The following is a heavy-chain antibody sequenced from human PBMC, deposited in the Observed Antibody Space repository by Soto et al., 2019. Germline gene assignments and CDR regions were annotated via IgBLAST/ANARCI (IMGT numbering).Heavy chain of an antibody. D-gene: IGHD1-1*01. J-gene: IGHJ6*02. Sequence: RRLSCAGAGFTFGSYGMHWVRQARGKDLEGVAGIWYDGSNKYYSDSVQVRFTISRYNSNNTLYLHKNRLIVEDTAVYYCARYALQLEVGGMDVWGQGKTVTVSS. V-gene: IGHV3-33*01. CDR2: IWYDGSNK. CDR3: ARYALQLEVGGMDV. CDR1: GFTFGSYG.